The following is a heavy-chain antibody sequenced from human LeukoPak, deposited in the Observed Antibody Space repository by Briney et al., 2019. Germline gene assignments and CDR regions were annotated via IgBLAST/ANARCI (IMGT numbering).Heavy chain of an antibody. CDR2: ISTNGDRT. CDR1: GFTFSNSA. CDR3: ARGVAISSSGWYDTFDY. D-gene: IGHD6-19*01. V-gene: IGHV3-64*02. Sequence: GGSLRLSCAASGFTFSNSAMYWDRQAPGKGLEFVSVISTNGDRTYYADSVKGRFTISRDNSKNTLYLQMGSLRADDMAVYYCARGVAISSSGWYDTFDYWGQGALVTVSS. J-gene: IGHJ4*02.